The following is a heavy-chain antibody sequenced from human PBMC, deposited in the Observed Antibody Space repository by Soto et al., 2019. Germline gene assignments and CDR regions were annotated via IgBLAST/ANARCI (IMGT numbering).Heavy chain of an antibody. CDR1: GGSISSYY. D-gene: IGHD5-12*01. CDR2: IYYSWST. CDR3: DGYRTYDGDV. V-gene: IGHV4-59*01. J-gene: IGHJ6*02. Sequence: QVQLQESGPGLVKPSETLSLTCTVSGGSISSYYWSWIRQPPGKGLEWVGYIYYSWSTNYNPSLTTRVTISVDQSKNLYSLKLSSVNAADTDVYYCDGYRTYDGDVWGQGTTVPVSS.